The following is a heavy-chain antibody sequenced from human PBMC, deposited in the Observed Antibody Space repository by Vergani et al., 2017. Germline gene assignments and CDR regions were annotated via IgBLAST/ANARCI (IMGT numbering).Heavy chain of an antibody. D-gene: IGHD1-26*01. Sequence: EVQLVESGGGLVKPGGSLRLSCAASGFTFSSYSMNWVRQAPGKGLEWVSSISSSSSYIYYADLVKGRFTISRDNAKNSLYLQMNSLRAEDTAVYYCARQGVYSGSYLFDYWGQGTLVTVSS. V-gene: IGHV3-21*01. J-gene: IGHJ4*02. CDR1: GFTFSSYS. CDR3: ARQGVYSGSYLFDY. CDR2: ISSSSSYI.